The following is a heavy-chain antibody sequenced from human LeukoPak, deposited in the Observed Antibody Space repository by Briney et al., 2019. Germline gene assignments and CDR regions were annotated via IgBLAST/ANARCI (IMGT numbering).Heavy chain of an antibody. D-gene: IGHD3-22*01. CDR1: GFTFSSYA. Sequence: GGSLRLSCSVSGFTFSSYAMHWVRQAPGKGLEYVSAISSNGGSTYYADSVKGRFTISRDNSKNTLYLQMSSLRAEDTAVYYCLKDSDYYDSSGYPTWGQGTLVTVSS. CDR2: ISSNGGST. J-gene: IGHJ5*02. CDR3: LKDSDYYDSSGYPT. V-gene: IGHV3-64D*06.